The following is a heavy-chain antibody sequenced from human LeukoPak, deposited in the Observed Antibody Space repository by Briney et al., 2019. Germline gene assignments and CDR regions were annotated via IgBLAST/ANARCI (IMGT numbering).Heavy chain of an antibody. CDR1: GYSFTSYW. V-gene: IGHV5-51*01. D-gene: IGHD2-15*01. CDR3: ARHSEVVVAATDFDY. J-gene: IGHJ4*02. Sequence: GESLKISCKGSGYSFTSYWIGWVRQMPGKGLEWMEIIYPGDFDTRYSPSFQGQVTISADKSISTAYLQWSSLKASDTAMYYCARHSEVVVAATDFDYWGQGTLVTVSS. CDR2: IYPGDFDT.